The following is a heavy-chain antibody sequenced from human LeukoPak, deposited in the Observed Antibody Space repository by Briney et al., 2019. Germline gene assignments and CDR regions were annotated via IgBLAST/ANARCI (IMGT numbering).Heavy chain of an antibody. V-gene: IGHV4-4*07. D-gene: IGHD6-19*01. CDR1: GGSISSYY. CDR3: ARGPTIAVAGPNFDY. Sequence: SETLSLTCTVSGGSISSYYWSWIRQPAGKGLEWIGRIYTSGSTNYNPSLKSRVTMSVDASKNQFSLKLSSVTAADTAVYYCARGPTIAVAGPNFDYWGQGTLVTVSS. J-gene: IGHJ4*02. CDR2: IYTSGST.